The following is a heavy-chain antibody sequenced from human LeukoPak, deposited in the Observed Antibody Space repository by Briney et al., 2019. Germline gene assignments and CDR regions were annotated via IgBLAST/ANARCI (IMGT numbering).Heavy chain of an antibody. CDR3: ASQGYCSSASCYTGYYYYGMDV. CDR1: GFTFSSYS. V-gene: IGHV3-48*01. CDR2: ISSSSSTI. D-gene: IGHD2-2*02. Sequence: PGGSLRLSCAASGFTFSSYSMNWVRQAPGKGLEWVSYISSSSSTIYYADSAKGRFTISRDNAKNSLYLQMNSLRAEDTAVYYCASQGYCSSASCYTGYYYYGMDVWGQGTTVTVSS. J-gene: IGHJ6*02.